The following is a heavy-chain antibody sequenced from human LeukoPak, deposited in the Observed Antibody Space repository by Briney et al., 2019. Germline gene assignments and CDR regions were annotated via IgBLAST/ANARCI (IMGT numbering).Heavy chain of an antibody. Sequence: SCKVSGYTLTELSMHWVRQAPGKGLEWVSYISSSGSTIYYVDSVKGRFTISRDNAKNSLYLQMHSLRAEDTAVYYCARVGGDYYDSSGPIDYWGQGTLVTVSS. J-gene: IGHJ4*02. CDR1: GYTLTELS. D-gene: IGHD3-22*01. CDR3: ARVGGDYYDSSGPIDY. V-gene: IGHV3-11*04. CDR2: ISSSGSTI.